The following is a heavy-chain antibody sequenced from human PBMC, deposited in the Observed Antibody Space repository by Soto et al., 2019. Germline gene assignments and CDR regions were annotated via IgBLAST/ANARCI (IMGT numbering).Heavy chain of an antibody. CDR3: AKRLSSIWDDY. CDR1: GFTFSSYA. J-gene: IGHJ4*02. V-gene: IGHV3-23*01. Sequence: PGGSLRPSCAASGFTFSSYAMSWARQAPGKGLEWVSAISGSGGSTYYADSVKGRFTIFRDNSKNTLYLQMNSLRAEDTAVYYCAKRLSSIWDDYWGQGTLVTVSS. D-gene: IGHD6-13*01. CDR2: ISGSGGST.